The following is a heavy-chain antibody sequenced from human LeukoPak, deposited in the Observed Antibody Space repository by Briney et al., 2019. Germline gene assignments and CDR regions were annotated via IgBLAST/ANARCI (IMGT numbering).Heavy chain of an antibody. Sequence: ASVKVSCKASGYTFASYGVTWVRQAPGQGPEWMAWISVYSGKTEYAQKFQDRVTLTADTSTSTVYMELRSLRSDDTAVYYCARDGWSLGPWGQGTLVTVSS. D-gene: IGHD2-8*01. J-gene: IGHJ5*02. CDR1: GYTFASYG. V-gene: IGHV1-18*01. CDR2: ISVYSGKT. CDR3: ARDGWSLGP.